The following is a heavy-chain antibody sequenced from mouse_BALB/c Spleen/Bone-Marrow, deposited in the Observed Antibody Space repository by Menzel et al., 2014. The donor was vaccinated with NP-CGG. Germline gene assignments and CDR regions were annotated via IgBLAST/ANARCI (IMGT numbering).Heavy chain of an antibody. CDR3: VTYDGCCFEY. V-gene: IGHV3-8*02. CDR1: GYSITSGY. D-gene: IGHD2-3*01. J-gene: IGHJ2*01. CDR2: ISYTGST. Sequence: VQLKQSGPSLVKHSQTLSLTCSVTGYSITSGYWNWIRKSPGNKLEYMAYISYTGSTYYNPSLNLRISIPRAASTNHYYPQLNSVATEDTATYYCVTYDGCCFEYWGQGTPLTVSS.